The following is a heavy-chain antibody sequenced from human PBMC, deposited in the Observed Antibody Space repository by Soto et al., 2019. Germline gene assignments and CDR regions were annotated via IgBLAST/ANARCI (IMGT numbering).Heavy chain of an antibody. D-gene: IGHD3-10*01. CDR3: ARDSESGSGSYGLLY. CDR2: IYYSGST. V-gene: IGHV4-31*03. Sequence: PSETLSLTCTVSGGSISSGGYYWSWIRQHPGKSLEWIGYIYYSGSTYYNPSLKSRVTISVDTSKNQFTLKLSSVTAADTAVYYCARDSESGSGSYGLLYWGQGALVTVSS. J-gene: IGHJ4*02. CDR1: GGSISSGGYY.